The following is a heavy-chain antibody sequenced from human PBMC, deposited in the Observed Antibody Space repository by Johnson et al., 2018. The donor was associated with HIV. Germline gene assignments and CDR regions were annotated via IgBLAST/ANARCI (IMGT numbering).Heavy chain of an antibody. Sequence: MQLVESGGGVVQPGRSLRLSCAASGFTFSSYAMHWVRQAPGKGLEWVAVISYDGSNKYYADSVKGRFTISRDNSKNTLYLQMNSLRAEDTAVYYCARDILEYSSSVPDAFDIWGQGTMVTVSS. V-gene: IGHV3-30*04. CDR1: GFTFSSYA. CDR3: ARDILEYSSSVPDAFDI. D-gene: IGHD6-6*01. J-gene: IGHJ3*02. CDR2: ISYDGSNK.